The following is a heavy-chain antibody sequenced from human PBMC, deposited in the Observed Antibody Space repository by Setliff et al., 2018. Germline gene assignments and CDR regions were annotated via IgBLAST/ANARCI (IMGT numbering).Heavy chain of an antibody. CDR3: ANNYYDTTMGYYFDY. CDR2: INWNGGST. J-gene: IGHJ4*02. V-gene: IGHV3-20*04. D-gene: IGHD3-22*01. CDR1: GFTFSGYY. Sequence: RPGGSLRLSCAASGFTFSGYYMQWVRQAPGKGLEWVSGINWNGGSTGYGDSVKGRFTISRDNSKNTLYLQMSSLRAEDTAIYYCANNYYDTTMGYYFDYWGQGTQVTVSS.